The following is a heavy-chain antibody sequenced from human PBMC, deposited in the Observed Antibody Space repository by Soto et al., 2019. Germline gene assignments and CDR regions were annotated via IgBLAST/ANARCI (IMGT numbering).Heavy chain of an antibody. Sequence: KPSETLSLTCSVSGGSISSGAYYWNWIRQHLRKGLEWIGYIYYSGTTYYNPSLGSRVSISADTSKNQFSLKLNSVTVADTAVYYCARNPSHLCASTSCHAFDIWGQGTMVTVSS. V-gene: IGHV4-31*03. CDR1: GGSISSGAYY. CDR3: ARNPSHLCASTSCHAFDI. D-gene: IGHD2-2*01. CDR2: IYYSGTT. J-gene: IGHJ3*02.